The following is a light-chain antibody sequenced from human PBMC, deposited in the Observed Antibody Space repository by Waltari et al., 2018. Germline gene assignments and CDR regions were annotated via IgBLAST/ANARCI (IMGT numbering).Light chain of an antibody. J-gene: IGLJ3*02. CDR3: CAYTIRSTLV. Sequence: SALTQPASVSGSPGQSITISCAGTSSDIGANEYVSWYQQHPDKAPKLIIHDGFNRPSGISNRVSGSKYAHTASLTITGLQAEDEDDYYCCAYTIRSTLVFGRGTRVTVL. V-gene: IGLV2-14*03. CDR2: DGF. CDR1: SSDIGANEY.